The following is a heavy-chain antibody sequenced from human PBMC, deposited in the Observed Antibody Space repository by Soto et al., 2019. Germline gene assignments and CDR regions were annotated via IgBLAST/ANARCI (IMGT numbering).Heavy chain of an antibody. CDR1: SGSISSSNW. D-gene: IGHD2-2*01. CDR2: NYHSGST. Sequence: QVQLQESGPGLVKPSGTLSLTCAVSSGSISSSNWWSWVRQPPGKGLEWIGENYHSGSTNYNPSLKSRVTISVDKSKNQFSLKLSSVTAADTAVYYCARIVVVPAAVNWFDPWGQGTLVTVSS. V-gene: IGHV4-4*02. J-gene: IGHJ5*02. CDR3: ARIVVVPAAVNWFDP.